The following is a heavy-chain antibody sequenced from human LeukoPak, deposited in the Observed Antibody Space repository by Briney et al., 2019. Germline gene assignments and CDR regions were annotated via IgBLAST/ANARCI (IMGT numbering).Heavy chain of an antibody. CDR3: AKGGRGSGSYSLNYFDY. V-gene: IGHV3-23*01. Sequence: GGSLRLSCAASGFTFSGYGMSWVRQAPGKGLEWVSAIFGNGGSTYYADSVKGRFTISRDNSKNTLYLRMNSLRAEDTAVYYCAKGGRGSGSYSLNYFDYWGQGTLVTVSS. CDR1: GFTFSGYG. J-gene: IGHJ4*02. D-gene: IGHD3-10*01. CDR2: IFGNGGST.